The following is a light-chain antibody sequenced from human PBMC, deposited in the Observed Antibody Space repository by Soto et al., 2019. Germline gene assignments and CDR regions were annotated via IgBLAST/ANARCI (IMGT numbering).Light chain of an antibody. V-gene: IGKV3-15*01. CDR2: GAA. J-gene: IGKJ3*01. CDR1: QSVFSS. Sequence: EIVMTQSPATLSVSLGERVTLSCRASQSVFSSLAWYQQKPGQAPRLLIYGAATRPIGIPARFSGSGSGTEFTLTISSLQSEDFAVYYCQQYGGSPPFTFGPGTKVDLK. CDR3: QQYGGSPPFT.